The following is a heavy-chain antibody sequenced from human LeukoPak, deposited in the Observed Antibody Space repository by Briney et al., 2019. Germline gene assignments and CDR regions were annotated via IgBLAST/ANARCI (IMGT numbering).Heavy chain of an antibody. V-gene: IGHV6-1*01. Sequence: SQALSLTCAISGDSVSSNSAAWNWIRQPPSRGLEWLVMTYYGVKWNNYYAVCVESRITIDPDTSMNQFSLKRNSVAPADTDVYSCARGYSSSSVGYFQHWGQGTLVTVSS. J-gene: IGHJ1*01. CDR2: TYYGVKWNN. CDR1: GDSVSSNSAA. D-gene: IGHD6-6*01. CDR3: ARGYSSSSVGYFQH.